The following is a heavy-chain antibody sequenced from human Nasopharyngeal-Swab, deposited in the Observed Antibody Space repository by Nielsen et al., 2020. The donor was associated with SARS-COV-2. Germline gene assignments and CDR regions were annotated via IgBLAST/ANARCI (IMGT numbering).Heavy chain of an antibody. CDR1: GFTFDDYA. J-gene: IGHJ6*02. D-gene: IGHD6-13*01. Sequence: GGSLRLSCAASGFTFDDYAMHWVRQAPGKGLEWVSGISWNSGSIGYADSVKGRFTISRDNAKNSLYLQMNSLRAEDMALNYCAKDIGYSSPQGMDVWGQGTTVTVSS. CDR3: AKDIGYSSPQGMDV. CDR2: ISWNSGSI. V-gene: IGHV3-9*03.